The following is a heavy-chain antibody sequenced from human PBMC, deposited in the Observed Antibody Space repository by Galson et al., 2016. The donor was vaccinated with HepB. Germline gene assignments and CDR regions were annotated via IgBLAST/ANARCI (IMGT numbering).Heavy chain of an antibody. J-gene: IGHJ4*02. CDR1: GFTFGSYW. CDR3: ARDPGSFFDY. Sequence: SLRLSCAASGFTFGSYWMHWVRQAPGKGLEWVSRTNNDGPSTTYADSGKGRFTISRDNTKNTLYLHMDTLRPEDTALYYCARDPGSFFDYWGQGSLVTVSS. D-gene: IGHD1-26*01. CDR2: TNNDGPST. V-gene: IGHV3-74*01.